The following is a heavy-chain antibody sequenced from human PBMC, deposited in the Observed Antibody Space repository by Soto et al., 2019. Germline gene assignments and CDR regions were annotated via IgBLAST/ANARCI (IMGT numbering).Heavy chain of an antibody. D-gene: IGHD2-15*01. V-gene: IGHV4-39*01. Sequence: SETLALTCTVSGGSISTSGYSWGWIRQPPGKGLEWIGSIHYSGGTYYNPSLKSRVTMSVDTSKNQFSLKLSSVTAADTAVYYCARHRYCSGGSCYHLDNWLDPWGQGSLVTVSS. CDR2: IHYSGGT. J-gene: IGHJ5*02. CDR1: GGSISTSGYS. CDR3: ARHRYCSGGSCYHLDNWLDP.